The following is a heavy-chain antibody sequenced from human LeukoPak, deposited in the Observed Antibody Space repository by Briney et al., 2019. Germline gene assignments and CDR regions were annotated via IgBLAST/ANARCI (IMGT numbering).Heavy chain of an antibody. D-gene: IGHD3-10*01. CDR3: AKGPLRGVTKGPIDF. V-gene: IGHV3-23*01. Sequence: GGSLRLSCAASGFTFSTYAMTWVRQAPGKGLESVSLISATGSTTYYADSVKGRFTISRDNSKNTLYLQMNSLRAEDTAIYYCAKGPLRGVTKGPIDFWGQGTLVTVSS. CDR1: GFTFSTYA. CDR2: ISATGSTT. J-gene: IGHJ4*02.